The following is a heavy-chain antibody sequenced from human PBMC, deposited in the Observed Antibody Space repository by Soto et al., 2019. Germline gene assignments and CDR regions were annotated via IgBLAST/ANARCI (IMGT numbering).Heavy chain of an antibody. J-gene: IGHJ4*02. D-gene: IGHD3-10*01. V-gene: IGHV3-7*01. Sequence: EVQLVESGGVLVQPGGSLKVSCAASGFTFSSSWMNWVRQAPGKGLEWVANIKGDGSEEYYVDSVRGRSTISRDNANASLSLQMNSRRAEDTAVYYCAAGFPPDYWGQGTLVTVSS. CDR1: GFTFSSSW. CDR2: IKGDGSEE. CDR3: AAGFPPDY.